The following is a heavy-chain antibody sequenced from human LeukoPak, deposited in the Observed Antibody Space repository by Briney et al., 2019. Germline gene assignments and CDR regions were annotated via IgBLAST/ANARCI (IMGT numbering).Heavy chain of an antibody. CDR3: ARDGGPYCSSTSCYVGVDP. D-gene: IGHD2-2*01. J-gene: IGHJ5*02. CDR2: ISAYNGNT. V-gene: IGHV1-18*01. Sequence: ASVKVSCKASGYTFTSYGISWVRQAPGQGLEWMGWISAYNGNTNYAQKLQGRVTMTTDTSTSTAYMELRSLRSDDTAVYYCARDGGPYCSSTSCYVGVDPWGQGTLVTVSS. CDR1: GYTFTSYG.